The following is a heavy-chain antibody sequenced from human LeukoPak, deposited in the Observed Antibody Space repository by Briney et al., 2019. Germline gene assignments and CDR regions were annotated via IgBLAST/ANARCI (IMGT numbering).Heavy chain of an antibody. CDR3: ARGVVIPLGYFDL. D-gene: IGHD3-3*01. Sequence: TSETLSLTCTVSGDSISSYYWSWIRQPPGKGLEWIGYIYYSGSTNYNPSLKSRVTISVDTSKNQFSLKLSSVTAADTAVYYCARGVVIPLGYFDLWGRGTLVTVSS. J-gene: IGHJ2*01. CDR1: GDSISSYY. V-gene: IGHV4-59*01. CDR2: IYYSGST.